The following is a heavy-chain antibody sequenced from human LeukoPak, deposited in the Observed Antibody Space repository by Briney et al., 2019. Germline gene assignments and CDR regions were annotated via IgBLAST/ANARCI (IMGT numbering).Heavy chain of an antibody. CDR1: GGSISSDY. Sequence: SETLSLTCTVSGGSISSDYWSWIRQPAGKGLEWIGRIYTSGSTNYNPSLKSRVTISVDKSKNQFSLKLSSVTAADTAVYYCARDRGRYPYYFDYSGQGTLVTVSS. J-gene: IGHJ4*02. CDR2: IYTSGST. D-gene: IGHD1-26*01. CDR3: ARDRGRYPYYFDY. V-gene: IGHV4-4*07.